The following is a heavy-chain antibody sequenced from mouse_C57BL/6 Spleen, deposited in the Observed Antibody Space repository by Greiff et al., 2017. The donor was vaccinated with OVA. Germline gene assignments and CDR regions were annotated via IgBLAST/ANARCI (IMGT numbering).Heavy chain of an antibody. Sequence: QVQLKQSGAELMKPGASVKLSCKATGYTFTGYWIEWVKQRPGHGLEWIGEILPGSGSTNYNEKFKGKATFTADTSSNTAYMQLSSLTTEDSAIYYCARRANWDVRGYYFDDWGQGTTLTVSS. D-gene: IGHD4-1*01. CDR2: ILPGSGST. V-gene: IGHV1-9*01. J-gene: IGHJ2*01. CDR3: ARRANWDVRGYYFDD. CDR1: GYTFTGYW.